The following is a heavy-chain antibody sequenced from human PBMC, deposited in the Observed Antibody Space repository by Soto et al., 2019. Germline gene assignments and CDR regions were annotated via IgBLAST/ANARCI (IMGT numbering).Heavy chain of an antibody. CDR2: IIPIFGTA. V-gene: IGHV1-69*13. CDR3: VSGSGSYYGFDY. Sequence: SVKVYCKVSGYTLTELSMHWVRQAPGQGLEWMGGIIPIFGTANYAQKFQGRVTITADESTSTAYMELSSLRSVDTAVYYCVSGSGSYYGFDYWGQGTLVTVSS. CDR1: GYTLTELS. J-gene: IGHJ4*02. D-gene: IGHD1-26*01.